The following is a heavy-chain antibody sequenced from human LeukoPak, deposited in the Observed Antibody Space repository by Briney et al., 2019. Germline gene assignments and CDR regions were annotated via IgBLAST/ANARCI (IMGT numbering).Heavy chain of an antibody. CDR1: GGSISSSSYY. CDR3: ARAYSSSSSDFQH. V-gene: IGHV4-39*01. D-gene: IGHD6-6*01. CDR2: IYYSGST. Sequence: SETLSLTCTVSGGSISSSSYYWGWIRQPPGKGLDWIGRIYYSGSTYYNPSLKRRGTISVDTSKHQFSLKLSSVTTADTAVYCCARAYSSSSSDFQHWGQGTLVTVSS. J-gene: IGHJ1*01.